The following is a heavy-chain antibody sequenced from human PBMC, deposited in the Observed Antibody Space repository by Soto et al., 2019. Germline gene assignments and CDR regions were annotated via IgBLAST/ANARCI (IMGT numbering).Heavy chain of an antibody. Sequence: EVQLVESGGGLVQPGGSLRLSCAASGFTFGSYWMHWVRQAPGKGLVWVSRINSDGSSTSYADSVKGRFTISRDNAKNTLYLQMNSLRAEDTAVYYCARDRRYCSGGSCYPKGFWFDPWGQGTLVTVSS. J-gene: IGHJ5*02. CDR3: ARDRRYCSGGSCYPKGFWFDP. CDR2: INSDGSST. D-gene: IGHD2-15*01. V-gene: IGHV3-74*01. CDR1: GFTFGSYW.